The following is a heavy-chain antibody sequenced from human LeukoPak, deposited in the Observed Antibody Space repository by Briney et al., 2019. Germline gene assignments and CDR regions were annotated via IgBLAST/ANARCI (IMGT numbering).Heavy chain of an antibody. Sequence: SGGSLRLSCAASGFAFGSYAMAGVRQAPGKGVEWVSHMSGSGGIINYTDSVKGRFTISRDNSKNKLSLQMDSLRAEDTAVYYCAKTTAGHSSGRYPGWPVDYWGQGTLVTVSS. CDR2: MSGSGGII. CDR1: GFAFGSYA. V-gene: IGHV3-23*01. CDR3: AKTTAGHSSGRYPGWPVDY. J-gene: IGHJ4*02. D-gene: IGHD6-19*01.